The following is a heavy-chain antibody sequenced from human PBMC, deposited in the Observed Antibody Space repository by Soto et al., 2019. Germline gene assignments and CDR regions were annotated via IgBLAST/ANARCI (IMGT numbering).Heavy chain of an antibody. CDR2: INSDGTIT. D-gene: IGHD2-2*01. CDR3: SRTTYAWSRIDA. CDR1: GFTFSTYY. Sequence: EVQLVESGGGLVQPGGSLRLSCAASGFTFSTYYMHWVRQAPGKGLLWVSRINSDGTITNYADSVKGRFTISRDNAKNTLYLQMDSLRVEDTAVYYCSRTTYAWSRIDAWGQGTLVTVSS. V-gene: IGHV3-74*01. J-gene: IGHJ5*02.